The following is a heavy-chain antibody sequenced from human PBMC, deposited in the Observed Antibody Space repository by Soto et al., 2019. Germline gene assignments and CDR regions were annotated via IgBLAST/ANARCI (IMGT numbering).Heavy chain of an antibody. CDR2: IFDSGTT. CDR3: TRGPSGNTVHY. D-gene: IGHD1-1*01. CDR1: GGSIASDYSC. V-gene: IGHV4-30-4*01. Sequence: SETLSLTCTVSGGSIASDYSCWSWIRQPPGEGLEWIGHIFDSGTTYTNPSLRSQVAISLDTSKNHFSLTLSSVTAADTAVYFCTRGPSGNTVHYCGKGPLRTVSS. J-gene: IGHJ4*02.